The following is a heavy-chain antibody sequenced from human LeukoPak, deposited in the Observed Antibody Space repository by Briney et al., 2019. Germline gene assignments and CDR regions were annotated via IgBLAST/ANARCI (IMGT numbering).Heavy chain of an antibody. CDR1: GFTFSSYA. J-gene: IGHJ4*02. V-gene: IGHV3-30-3*01. CDR2: ISYDGSNK. D-gene: IGHD3-9*01. CDR3: ARDYYDILTGTSGYFDY. Sequence: GGSLRLSCAASGFTFSSYAMHWVRQAPGKGLEWVAVISYDGSNKYYADSVKGRFTISRDNSKNTLYLQMNSLRAEDTAMYYCARDYYDILTGTSGYFDYWGQGTLVTVSS.